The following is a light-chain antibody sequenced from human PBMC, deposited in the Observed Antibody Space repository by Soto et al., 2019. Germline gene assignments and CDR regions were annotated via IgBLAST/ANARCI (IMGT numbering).Light chain of an antibody. CDR1: QGISRY. J-gene: IGKJ2*01. CDR2: AAS. CDR3: QETFTTPYT. Sequence: DIQMTQSPSSLSASVGDRVTITCRASQGISRYLNWYQQKPGKAPKVLIYAASNLESGVPSRFSGSGSGTDFSLTISSLQAGDSATYFCQETFTTPYTFXQGTKVDIK. V-gene: IGKV1-39*01.